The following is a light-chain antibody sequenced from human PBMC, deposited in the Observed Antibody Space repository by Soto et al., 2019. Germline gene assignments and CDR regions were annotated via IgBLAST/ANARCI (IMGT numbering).Light chain of an antibody. CDR2: AAS. V-gene: IGKV1-39*01. Sequence: DIQMTPSPSSLSASVGDRVTITCRASQSISSYLNWYQQKPGKAPKLLIYAASSLQSGVPSRFSGSGSGPDFTLTISSLQPEDFATYYCQQSYSTPITFGQGTRLEIK. CDR3: QQSYSTPIT. CDR1: QSISSY. J-gene: IGKJ5*01.